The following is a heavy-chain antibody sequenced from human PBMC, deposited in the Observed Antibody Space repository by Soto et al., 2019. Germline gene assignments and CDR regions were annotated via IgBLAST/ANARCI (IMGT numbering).Heavy chain of an antibody. D-gene: IGHD3-10*02. V-gene: IGHV4-61*08. CDR1: GGSISSGVYY. CDR2: IYYSGST. Sequence: SETLSLTCTVSGGSISSGVYYWSWIRQHPGKGLEWIGYIYYSGSTNYNPSLKSRVTISVDTSKNQFSLKLSSVTAADTAVYYCARCSGSYYNWRYYYYGMDVWGQGTTVTVSS. CDR3: ARCSGSYYNWRYYYYGMDV. J-gene: IGHJ6*02.